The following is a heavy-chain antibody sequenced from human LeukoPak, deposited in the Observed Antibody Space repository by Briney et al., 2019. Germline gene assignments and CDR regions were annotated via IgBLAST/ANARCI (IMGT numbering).Heavy chain of an antibody. CDR3: ARVPRSYYYYYYMDV. CDR2: IYYSGSS. Sequence: SETLSLTCNVSGGSVSGYHWSWIRQPPGKGLEWLGYIYYSGSSNYNPSLKSRVTMSADTSKNQFSLKLSSVTAADTAVYYCARVPRSYYYYYYMDVWGKGTTVTVSS. CDR1: GGSVSGYH. V-gene: IGHV4-59*02. J-gene: IGHJ6*03.